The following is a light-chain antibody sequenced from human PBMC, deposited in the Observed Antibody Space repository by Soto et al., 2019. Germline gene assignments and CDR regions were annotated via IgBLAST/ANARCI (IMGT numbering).Light chain of an antibody. CDR2: VGTGGIVG. CDR3: GADHGSGSNFFAV. V-gene: IGLV9-49*01. Sequence: QSVLTQPPSASASLGASVTLTCTLSSGYSNYKVDWYQQRPGKGPRFVMRVGTGGIVGSKGDGIPDRFSVLGSGLNRYLTIKNIQEEDESDYHCGADHGSGSNFFAVFGGGTQLTVL. J-gene: IGLJ7*01. CDR1: SGYSNYK.